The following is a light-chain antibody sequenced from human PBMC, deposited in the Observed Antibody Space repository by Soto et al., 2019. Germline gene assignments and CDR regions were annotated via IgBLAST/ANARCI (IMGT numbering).Light chain of an antibody. Sequence: QSALTQPASVSGSPGQSITISCTGTSSDIGHYDYVSWYQQHPGKAPKLMIYHVTYRPSGVSNRYSGSKSGNSASLTISGLQADDEADYYCCSLTTTHTSVFGSGPNVTV. CDR1: SSDIGHYDY. J-gene: IGLJ1*01. CDR3: CSLTTTHTSV. V-gene: IGLV2-14*03. CDR2: HVT.